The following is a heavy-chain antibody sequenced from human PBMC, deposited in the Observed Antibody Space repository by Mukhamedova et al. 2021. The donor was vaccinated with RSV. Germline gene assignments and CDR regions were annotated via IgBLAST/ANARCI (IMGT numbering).Heavy chain of an antibody. CDR2: NDGSNK. V-gene: IGHV3-30*01. D-gene: IGHD6-13*01. CDR3: TREEITSWYTV. J-gene: IGHJ4*02. Sequence: NDGSNKYYADSVKGRFTISRDNSQNTLYLRVNSLRVEDTAVYYCTREEITSWYTVWGQGILVTVSS.